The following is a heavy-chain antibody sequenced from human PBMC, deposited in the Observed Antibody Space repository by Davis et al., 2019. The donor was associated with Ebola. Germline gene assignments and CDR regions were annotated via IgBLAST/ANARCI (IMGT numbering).Heavy chain of an antibody. V-gene: IGHV1-2*02. CDR2: INPNSGGT. CDR1: GYTFTGYY. D-gene: IGHD2-2*01. CDR3: ARDLNPHWDIVVVPAAMDV. Sequence: ASVKVSCKASGYTFTGYYMHWVRQAPGQGLEWMGWINPNSGGTNCAQKFQGRVTMTRDTSISTAYMELSRLRSDDTAVYYCARDLNPHWDIVVVPAAMDVWGQGTTVTVSS. J-gene: IGHJ6*02.